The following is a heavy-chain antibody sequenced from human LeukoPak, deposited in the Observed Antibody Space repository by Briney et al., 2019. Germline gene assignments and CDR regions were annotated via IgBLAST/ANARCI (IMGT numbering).Heavy chain of an antibody. J-gene: IGHJ4*02. V-gene: IGHV3-23*01. D-gene: IGHD1-26*01. CDR1: GFTFSSYA. CDR3: AKRYSGSYNYFDY. Sequence: GGSLRLSCAASGFTFSSYAMSWVRQAPGKGLEWVSTISGSGGSTYYADSVKGRFTISRDNSKNTLYLQMNSLRAEDTAVYYCAKRYSGSYNYFDYWGQGTLVTVSS. CDR2: ISGSGGST.